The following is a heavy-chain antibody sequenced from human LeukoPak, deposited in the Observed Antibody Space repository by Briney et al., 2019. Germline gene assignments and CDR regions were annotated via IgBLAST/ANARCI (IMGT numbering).Heavy chain of an antibody. CDR3: ASREDDSSGYHFDY. CDR1: GGSFSGYY. J-gene: IGHJ4*02. V-gene: IGHV4-34*01. Sequence: SETLSLTCAVYGGSFSGYYWSWIRQPPGKGLEWIGEINHSGSTNYNPSLKSRVTISVDTSKNQFSLKLSSVTAADTAVYYCASREDDSSGYHFDYWGQGTLVTVSS. CDR2: INHSGST. D-gene: IGHD3-22*01.